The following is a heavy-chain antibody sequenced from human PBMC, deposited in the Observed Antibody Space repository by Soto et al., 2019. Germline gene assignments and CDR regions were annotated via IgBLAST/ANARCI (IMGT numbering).Heavy chain of an antibody. D-gene: IGHD3-22*01. CDR1: GFTVSNNY. J-gene: IGHJ4*02. V-gene: IGHV3-53*01. CDR2: LYSDGST. CDR3: ATACCPDGSSCGFDY. Sequence: EVQLVESGGGLIQPGGSLRLSCAASGFTVSNNYMSWVRQAPGKGLESVSVLYSDGSTNYADSVKGRFTISRDIPKNTLNLQMNSLGVEDTALYYCATACCPDGSSCGFDYWGQGPLVNVSS.